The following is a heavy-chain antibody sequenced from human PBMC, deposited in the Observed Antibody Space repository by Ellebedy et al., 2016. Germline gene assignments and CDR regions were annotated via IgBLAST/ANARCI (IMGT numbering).Heavy chain of an antibody. CDR2: IYSSGST. D-gene: IGHD3-16*02. J-gene: IGHJ4*02. V-gene: IGHV4-4*07. Sequence: GSLRLXXTVSGGPISRNYWSWIRQPAGKGLEWIGRIYSSGSTNYNPSLNSRVTMSVDTSRNQFSLKLSSVTAADTAVYYCARGRSHDYVWGSYRYWRFDYWGQGTLVTVSS. CDR1: GGPISRNY. CDR3: ARGRSHDYVWGSYRYWRFDY.